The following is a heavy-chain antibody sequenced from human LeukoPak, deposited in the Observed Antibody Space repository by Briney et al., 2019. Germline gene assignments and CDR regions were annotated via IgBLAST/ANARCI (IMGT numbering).Heavy chain of an antibody. Sequence: SETLSLTCTVSGGSISSGGYYWGWIRQPPGKGLEWIGSIFHSGSTHYNPSLKSRVTISVDTSKNQISLELTSVTAADTAVYYCARGYYFDGGAYYPNWFGPWGQGSLVTVSS. CDR3: ARGYYFDGGAYYPNWFGP. D-gene: IGHD3-22*01. CDR2: IFHSGST. V-gene: IGHV4-39*07. CDR1: GGSISSGGYY. J-gene: IGHJ5*02.